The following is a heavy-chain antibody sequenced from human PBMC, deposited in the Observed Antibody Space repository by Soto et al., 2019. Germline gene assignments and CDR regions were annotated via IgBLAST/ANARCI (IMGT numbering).Heavy chain of an antibody. V-gene: IGHV3-15*07. CDR2: IKSKSAGGTT. CDR3: SYGANQYFDY. CDR1: GLTLSNVW. J-gene: IGHJ4*02. Sequence: PWGSLRLSCVVSGLTLSNVWMSWVRQAPGKGLEWVGRIKSKSAGGTTDYAAPVKGRFTISRDDSENTLFLHMNSLKTEDTAVYYCSYGANQYFDYWGQGALVTVSS. D-gene: IGHD4-17*01.